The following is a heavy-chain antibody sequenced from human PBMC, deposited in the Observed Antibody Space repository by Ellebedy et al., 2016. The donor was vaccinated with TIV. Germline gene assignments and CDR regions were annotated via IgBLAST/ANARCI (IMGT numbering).Heavy chain of an antibody. V-gene: IGHV4-59*01. CDR2: FYYSGRT. CDR3: ARGMEESPYSSRWYYFDY. CDR1: GGSISSFY. D-gene: IGHD6-13*01. J-gene: IGHJ4*02. Sequence: MPSETLSLTCTVSGGSISSFYWHWIRQPPAKGLEWIGYFYYSGRTNYNPSPKSRVTISVATSKNQFSLKLSSVTAADTAVYYCARGMEESPYSSRWYYFDYWGQGTLVTVSS.